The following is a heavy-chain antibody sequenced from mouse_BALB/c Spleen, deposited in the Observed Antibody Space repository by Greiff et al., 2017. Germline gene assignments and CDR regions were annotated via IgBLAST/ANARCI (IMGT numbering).Heavy chain of an antibody. CDR2: IYPGNSDT. CDR1: GYSFTSYW. Sequence: VQLQQSGTVLARPGASVKMSCKASGYSFTSYWMHWVKQRPGQGLEWIGAIYPGNSDTSYNQKFKGKAKLTAVTSASTAYMELSSLTNEDSAVYYCTRWRTGTSFDYWGQGTTLTVSS. D-gene: IGHD4-1*01. CDR3: TRWRTGTSFDY. J-gene: IGHJ2*01. V-gene: IGHV1-5*01.